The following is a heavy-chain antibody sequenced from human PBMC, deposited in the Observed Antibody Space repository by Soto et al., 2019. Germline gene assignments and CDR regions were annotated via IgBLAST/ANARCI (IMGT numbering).Heavy chain of an antibody. J-gene: IGHJ4*02. Sequence: QVQLQQWGAGLLKPSETLSLTCAVYGGSFSGYYWRWIRQPPGKVLEWIGEINHSGSTNYNPSLKSRVTILVDTSKDQFSLKLSSVTAADTAMYYCARVEVAVTASDYWGQGTLVTVSS. CDR2: INHSGST. D-gene: IGHD2-21*02. CDR3: ARVEVAVTASDY. CDR1: GGSFSGYY. V-gene: IGHV4-34*01.